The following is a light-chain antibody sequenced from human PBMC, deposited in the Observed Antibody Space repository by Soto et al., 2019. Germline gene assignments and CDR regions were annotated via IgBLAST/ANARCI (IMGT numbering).Light chain of an antibody. J-gene: IGKJ4*01. CDR3: QQRRYWPLT. V-gene: IGKV3-11*01. CDR2: DAS. CDR1: QSIGSY. Sequence: EIVLTQSPATLSLSPGERSTLSFRASQSIGSYLAWYQQKPGQAPRLLIYDASNRATGIPARFSGSGSGTDFTLTISSLEPEDFAVYFCQQRRYWPLTFGGGTKVDIK.